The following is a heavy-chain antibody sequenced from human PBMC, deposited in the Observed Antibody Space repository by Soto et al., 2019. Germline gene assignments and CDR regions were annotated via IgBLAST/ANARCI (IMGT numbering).Heavy chain of an antibody. CDR1: GYTFTTYY. CDR2: INPTCGST. V-gene: IGHV1-46*01. Sequence: ASVKVSCKASGYTFTTYYMHWVRRAPVQGLEWMGRINPTCGSTNYAQKFQGRVTMTRDTSTSTVYMDLTSLRSEDTAVYYCARDRPGPTDTLDYWRPGTLVTVSS. CDR3: ARDRPGPTDTLDY. D-gene: IGHD1-7*01. J-gene: IGHJ4*02.